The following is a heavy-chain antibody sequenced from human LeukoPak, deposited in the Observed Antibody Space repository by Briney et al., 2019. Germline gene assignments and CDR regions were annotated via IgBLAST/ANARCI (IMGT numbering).Heavy chain of an antibody. CDR1: GGTFSSHG. D-gene: IGHD2-2*01. Sequence: ASVKVSCKASGGTFSSHGISWLRQAPGQGLEWMAWISAYNGNTMSAQKFQGRVTMTTDTSTSTAYMELRSLRSDDTAVYYCARESPNIVVLPAAGYDAFDIWGQGTLVTVSS. CDR2: ISAYNGNT. J-gene: IGHJ3*02. CDR3: ARESPNIVVLPAAGYDAFDI. V-gene: IGHV1-18*01.